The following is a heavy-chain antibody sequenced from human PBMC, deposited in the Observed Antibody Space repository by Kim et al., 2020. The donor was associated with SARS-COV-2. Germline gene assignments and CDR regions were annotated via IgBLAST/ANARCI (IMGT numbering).Heavy chain of an antibody. CDR3: ARGSSPIITNQYNWFDP. V-gene: IGHV3-30*04. CDR2: ISYDGSNK. Sequence: GGSLRLSCAASGFTFSSYAMHWVRQAPGKGLEWVAVISYDGSNKYYADSVKGRFTISRDNSKNTLYLQMNSLRAEDTAVYYCARGSSPIITNQYNWFDPWGQGTLVTVSS. J-gene: IGHJ5*02. CDR1: GFTFSSYA. D-gene: IGHD3-22*01.